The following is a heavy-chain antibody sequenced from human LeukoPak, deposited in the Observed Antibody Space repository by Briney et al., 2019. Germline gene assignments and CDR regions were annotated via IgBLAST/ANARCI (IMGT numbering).Heavy chain of an antibody. CDR2: IYYSGST. J-gene: IGHJ4*02. Sequence: SETLSLTCTVSGGSISSSSYYWGWIRQPPGKGLEWIGSIYYSGSTYYNPSLKSRVTISVDTSKNQFSLKLSSVTAADTAVYYCARVGDFWSGPADYWGQGTLVTVSS. D-gene: IGHD3-3*01. V-gene: IGHV4-39*07. CDR3: ARVGDFWSGPADY. CDR1: GGSISSSSYY.